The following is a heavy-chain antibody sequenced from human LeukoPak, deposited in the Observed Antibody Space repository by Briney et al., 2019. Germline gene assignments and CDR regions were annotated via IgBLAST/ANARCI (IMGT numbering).Heavy chain of an antibody. V-gene: IGHV4-34*01. CDR2: INDGTST. J-gene: IGHJ4*02. Sequence: SETLSLTCAVYGGSFSGYYWKWIRQPPGKGLEWIREINDGTSTSYNPPLKSRVTISLDTSKKQVSLKLSSVTAADTAVYYCATGPVVVVAPDYYFDYWGQGTLVTVSS. D-gene: IGHD2-15*01. CDR3: ATGPVVVVAPDYYFDY. CDR1: GGSFSGYY.